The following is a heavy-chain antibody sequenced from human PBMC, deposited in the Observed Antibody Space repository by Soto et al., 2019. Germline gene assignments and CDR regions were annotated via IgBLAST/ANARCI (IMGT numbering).Heavy chain of an antibody. V-gene: IGHV4-30-4*01. Sequence: SETLSLTCTVSGDSISSGDYYWSWIRQPPGKGLEWIGYIYYSGSTYYNPSLKSRVTISVDTSKNQFSLKLSSVTAADTAVYYCARDPVVRRPYYYGMDVWGQGTTVTVSS. D-gene: IGHD3-10*01. CDR2: IYYSGST. J-gene: IGHJ6*02. CDR1: GDSISSGDYY. CDR3: ARDPVVRRPYYYGMDV.